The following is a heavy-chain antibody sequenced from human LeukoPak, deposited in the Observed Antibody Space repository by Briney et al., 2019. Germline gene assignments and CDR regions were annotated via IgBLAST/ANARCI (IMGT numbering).Heavy chain of an antibody. CDR3: AKQNFIAVAGTYSDY. J-gene: IGHJ4*02. Sequence: PGGSLRLSCAASGFTFSSYGMHWVRQAPGKGLEWVAFIRYDGSNKYYADSVKGRFTISRDNSKNTLYLQMNSLRAEDTAVYYCAKQNFIAVAGTYSDYWGQGTLVTVSS. CDR2: IRYDGSNK. V-gene: IGHV3-30*02. CDR1: GFTFSSYG. D-gene: IGHD6-19*01.